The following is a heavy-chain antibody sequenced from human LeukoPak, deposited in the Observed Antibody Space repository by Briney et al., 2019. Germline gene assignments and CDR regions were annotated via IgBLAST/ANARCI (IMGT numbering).Heavy chain of an antibody. CDR1: GGTFSSYA. Sequence: VASVKVSCKASGGTFSSYAISWVRQAPGQGLEWMGRIIPILGIANYAQKFQGRVTITADKSTSTAYMELSSLRSEDTAVYYCARDPAVPTYYYDSSGYLLDWGQGTLVTVSS. V-gene: IGHV1-69*04. CDR2: IIPILGIA. J-gene: IGHJ4*02. CDR3: ARDPAVPTYYYDSSGYLLD. D-gene: IGHD3-22*01.